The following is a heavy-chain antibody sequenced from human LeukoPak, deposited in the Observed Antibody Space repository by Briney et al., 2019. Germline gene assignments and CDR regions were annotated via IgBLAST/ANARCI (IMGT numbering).Heavy chain of an antibody. CDR3: AREGDDGSSGTFDY. J-gene: IGHJ4*02. Sequence: GASVKVSCKASGYTFTSFYMHWVRQAPGQGLEWMGVINPSGGSTRYAQKFQGRVTVTRDTSTSTVFLELSSLRSDVTAVYYCAREGDDGSSGTFDYWGQGTLVTASS. V-gene: IGHV1-46*01. D-gene: IGHD1/OR15-1a*01. CDR2: INPSGGST. CDR1: GYTFTSFY.